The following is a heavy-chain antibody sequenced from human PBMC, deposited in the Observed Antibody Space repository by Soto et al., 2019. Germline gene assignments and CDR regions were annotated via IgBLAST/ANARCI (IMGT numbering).Heavy chain of an antibody. CDR2: ISWDRGRI. D-gene: IGHD3-16*02. CDR1: GFTFDDYA. CDR3: AKARLWGGYGYNSCNYTAMDV. Sequence: QLVESGGGSVQPGRSLRLSCAASGFTFDDYAMYWVRQGPGQGLEWVSGISWDRGRIGYADSVKGRFTISRDNAKTSLYLQMNSLRPEDTALYYCAKARLWGGYGYNSCNYTAMDVWGQGTTVTVSS. V-gene: IGHV3-9*01. J-gene: IGHJ6*02.